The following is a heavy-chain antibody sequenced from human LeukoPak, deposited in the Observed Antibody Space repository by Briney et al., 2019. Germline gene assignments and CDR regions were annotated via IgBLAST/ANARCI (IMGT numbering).Heavy chain of an antibody. D-gene: IGHD6-19*01. V-gene: IGHV1-18*03. J-gene: IGHJ4*02. CDR3: ARSQKWLPHFDY. CDR2: ISAYNGNT. CDR1: GYTFTSYG. Sequence: GASVKVSCKASGYTFTSYGISWVRQAPGQGLEWMGWISAYNGNTNYAQKLQGRVTITRDTSASTAYMELSSPRSEDMAVYYCARSQKWLPHFDYWGQGTLVTVSS.